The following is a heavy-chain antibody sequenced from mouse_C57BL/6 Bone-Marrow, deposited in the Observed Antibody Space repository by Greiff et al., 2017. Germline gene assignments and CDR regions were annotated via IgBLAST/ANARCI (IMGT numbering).Heavy chain of an antibody. CDR2: IYPGDGDT. D-gene: IGHD2-4*01. CDR1: GYAFSSSW. CDR3: ARWDDYDDGYYYAMDY. Sequence: QVQLKQSGPELVKPGASVKISCKASGYAFSSSWMNWVKQRPGTGLEWIGRIYPGDGDTNYNGKFKGKATLTADKSSSTASMQLSSLTSEDSAVYFCARWDDYDDGYYYAMDYWGQGTAVTGSS. V-gene: IGHV1-82*01. J-gene: IGHJ4*01.